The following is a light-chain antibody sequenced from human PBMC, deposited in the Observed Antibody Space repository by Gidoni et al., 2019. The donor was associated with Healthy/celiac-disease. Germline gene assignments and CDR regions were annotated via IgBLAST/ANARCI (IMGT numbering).Light chain of an antibody. CDR3: QQRSNWPPIT. CDR1: QSVSSY. V-gene: IGKV3-11*01. J-gene: IGKJ5*01. CDR2: DAS. Sequence: DIVLTQSPATLSLSPGERATLSCRASQSVSSYLAWYQQKPGQAPRLLIYDASNRATGIPARFSGSGSGTDFTLTISSLEPEDFAVYYCQQRSNWPPITCXXXTRLEIK.